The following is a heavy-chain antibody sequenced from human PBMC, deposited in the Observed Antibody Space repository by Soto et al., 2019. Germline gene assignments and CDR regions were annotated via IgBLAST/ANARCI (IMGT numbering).Heavy chain of an antibody. Sequence: QVQLVQSGAEVKKPGSSVKVSCKASGGTFSSYAISWVRQAPGQGLEWMGGIIPIFGTANYAQKFQGRVTLTADESTSTAYMELSSLRSEDTAVYYCARVGYCSSTSCYRGGVDYWGQGTLVTVSS. CDR1: GGTFSSYA. CDR3: ARVGYCSSTSCYRGGVDY. D-gene: IGHD2-2*02. J-gene: IGHJ4*02. CDR2: IIPIFGTA. V-gene: IGHV1-69*01.